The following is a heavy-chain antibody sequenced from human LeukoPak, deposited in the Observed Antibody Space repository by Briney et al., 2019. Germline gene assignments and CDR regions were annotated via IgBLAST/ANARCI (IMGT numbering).Heavy chain of an antibody. J-gene: IGHJ6*02. CDR3: ARHTPSGSYLYYYGMDV. CDR2: IYPGDSDT. Sequence: GESLKISCKGSGYSFTSYWIGWVRQMPGKGLEWMGIIYPGDSDTRYSPSFQGQVTISADKSISTAYLQWSSLKASDTAMYYCARHTPSGSYLYYYGMDVWGQGTTVTVSS. CDR1: GYSFTSYW. V-gene: IGHV5-51*01. D-gene: IGHD1-26*01.